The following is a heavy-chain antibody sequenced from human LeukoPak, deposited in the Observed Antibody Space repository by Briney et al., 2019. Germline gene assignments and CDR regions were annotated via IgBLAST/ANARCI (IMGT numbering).Heavy chain of an antibody. CDR3: ARGPDHGAFDI. V-gene: IGHV3-23*01. CDR1: GFTFSSYV. CDR2: ISGSGGST. Sequence: GGSLRLSCAAPGFTFSSYVMSWDRQARGKGLEWVSAISGSGGSTYYADSVKGRFTISRDNSKNTLYVQMNSLRVEDTAVYYCARGPDHGAFDIWGQGTMVTVSS. D-gene: IGHD1-14*01. J-gene: IGHJ3*02.